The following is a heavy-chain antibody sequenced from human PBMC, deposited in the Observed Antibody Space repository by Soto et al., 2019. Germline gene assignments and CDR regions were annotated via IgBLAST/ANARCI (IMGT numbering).Heavy chain of an antibody. CDR2: TSAHNDNT. V-gene: IGHV1-18*01. J-gene: IGHJ4*02. D-gene: IGHD2-2*01. CDR1: GYTFTSYG. CDR3: AREYCSSTSCYGPDY. Sequence: ASVKVSCKASGYTFTSYGIIWVRQAPGQGLEWMGWTSAHNDNTNYAQKFQGRVTMTTDTSTSTAYMELRSLRSDDTAVYYCAREYCSSTSCYGPDYWGQGTLVTVSS.